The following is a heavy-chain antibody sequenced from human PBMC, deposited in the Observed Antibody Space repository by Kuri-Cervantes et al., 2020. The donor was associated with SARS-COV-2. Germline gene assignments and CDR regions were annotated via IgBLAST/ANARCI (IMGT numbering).Heavy chain of an antibody. J-gene: IGHJ4*02. V-gene: IGHV1-69*04. Sequence: SVKVSCKAPGGTFSSYAISWVRQAPGQGLEWIGRIIPIFGIANYAQKFQGRVTITADKSTSTAYMELSSLRSEDTAVYYCARQLETTMLYYFDYWGQGTLVTVSS. CDR3: ARQLETTMLYYFDY. D-gene: IGHD3-10*02. CDR1: GGTFSSYA. CDR2: IIPIFGIA.